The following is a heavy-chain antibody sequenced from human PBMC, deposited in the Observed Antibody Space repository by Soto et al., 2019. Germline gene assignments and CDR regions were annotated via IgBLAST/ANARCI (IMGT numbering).Heavy chain of an antibody. CDR3: AKDRNAHYYYGSGSYYKFPLGY. CDR1: GFTFSSYA. D-gene: IGHD3-10*01. CDR2: ISGSGGST. Sequence: GGSLRLSCAASGFTFSSYAMSWVRQAPGKGLEWVSAISGSGGSTYYADSVKGRFTISRDNSKNTLYLQMNSLRAEDTAVYYCAKDRNAHYYYGSGSYYKFPLGYWGQGTLVTVSS. V-gene: IGHV3-23*01. J-gene: IGHJ4*02.